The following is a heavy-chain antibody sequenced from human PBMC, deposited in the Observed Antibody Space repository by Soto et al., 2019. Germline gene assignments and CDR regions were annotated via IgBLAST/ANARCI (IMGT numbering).Heavy chain of an antibody. J-gene: IGHJ4*02. CDR2: MNPNSGNT. CDR3: ARVFTMVRGAVGY. D-gene: IGHD3-10*01. V-gene: IGHV1-8*02. Sequence: ASVKVSCKASGYTFASYDINWVRQATGQGLEWMGWMNPNSGNTGYAQKFQGRVTMTRNTSISTAYMELSSLRSEDTAVYYCARVFTMVRGAVGYWGQGTLVTVSS. CDR1: GYTFASYD.